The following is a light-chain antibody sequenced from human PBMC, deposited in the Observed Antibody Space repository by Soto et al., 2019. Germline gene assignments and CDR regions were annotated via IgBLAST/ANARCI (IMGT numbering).Light chain of an antibody. J-gene: IGKJ4*01. CDR2: DAS. CDR1: QSVSSY. Sequence: EIVLTQSPATLSLSPGERATLSCRASQSVSSYLAWYQQKPGQAPRLLIYDASNRATGIPARFSGSGSGTDFTLTISRLEPEDFAVYYCQQRSNWPPGLTFGGGPKVEIK. V-gene: IGKV3-11*01. CDR3: QQRSNWPPGLT.